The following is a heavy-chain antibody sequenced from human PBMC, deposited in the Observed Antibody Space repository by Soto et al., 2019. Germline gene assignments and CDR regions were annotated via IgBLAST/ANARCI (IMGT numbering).Heavy chain of an antibody. CDR3: AKDGRKVTWGLPNAGY. CDR1: GFTFSSYG. Sequence: GGSLRLSCADSGFTFSSYGMHWVRQAPGKGLEWVAVISYDGSNKYYANSVKGRFTISRDNSKNTLYLQMNILRAEDRFVYYCAKDGRKVTWGLPNAGYWGQGTLVTVSS. CDR2: ISYDGSNK. J-gene: IGHJ4*02. V-gene: IGHV3-30*18. D-gene: IGHD1-26*01.